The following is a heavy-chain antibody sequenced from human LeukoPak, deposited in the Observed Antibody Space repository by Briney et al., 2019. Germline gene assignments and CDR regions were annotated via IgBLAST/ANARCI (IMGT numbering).Heavy chain of an antibody. Sequence: PGGSLKLSCAASGFTFSGSAMHWVRQASGKGLEWVGRIRSKANSYATAYAVSVKGRFTISRDDSKNTAYLQMNSLKTEDTAVYYCTREYDFWSGYRYYYYYYYMDVWGKGTTVTVSS. D-gene: IGHD3-3*01. V-gene: IGHV3-73*01. CDR1: GFTFSGSA. CDR2: IRSKANSYAT. J-gene: IGHJ6*03. CDR3: TREYDFWSGYRYYYYYYYMDV.